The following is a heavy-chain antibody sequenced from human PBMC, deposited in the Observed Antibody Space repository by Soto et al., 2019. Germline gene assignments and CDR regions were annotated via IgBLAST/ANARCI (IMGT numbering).Heavy chain of an antibody. CDR2: ICYSGRT. CDR1: GGSISSGDYY. CDR3: AVMGLRLGELSGNWFDP. J-gene: IGHJ5*02. Sequence: QVQLQESGPGLVKPSQTLSLTCTLSGGSISSGDYYWSWIRHPPGKGLEWIGNICYSGRTNYNPSLKIRLNISLDTSNHHFFLKLTSVTAADTAVYYCAVMGLRLGELSGNWFDPWGQGTLVTVSS. D-gene: IGHD3-16*02. V-gene: IGHV4-31*03.